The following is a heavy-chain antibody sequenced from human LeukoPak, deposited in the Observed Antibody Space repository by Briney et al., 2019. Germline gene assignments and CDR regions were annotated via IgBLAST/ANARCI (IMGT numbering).Heavy chain of an antibody. J-gene: IGHJ3*01. D-gene: IGHD6-6*01. CDR2: INSDGSEG. V-gene: IGHV3-7*03. CDR1: GFTFSGFW. Sequence: GGSLRLSCAVSGFTFSGFWMSWSRQAPGKGLEWVASINSDGSEGHYADVVKGRFTISRDNAKNSLYLQINSLRAEDTAVYYCARSSYSSSSSVWGQGTMVTVSS. CDR3: ARSSYSSSSSV.